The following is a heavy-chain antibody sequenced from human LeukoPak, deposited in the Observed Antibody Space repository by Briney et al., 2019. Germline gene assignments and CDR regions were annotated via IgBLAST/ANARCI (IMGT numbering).Heavy chain of an antibody. CDR2: VSATGGST. CDR3: ADSSGYYDAFDI. Sequence: GGSLRLPCAASGFSFSSYAMSWVRQAPGKGLEWVSRVSATGGSTHYADSVKGRFTISRDNSKNTLYLQMNSLRAEDTAVYYCADSSGYYDAFDIWGQGTMVTVAS. CDR1: GFSFSSYA. V-gene: IGHV3-23*01. D-gene: IGHD3-22*01. J-gene: IGHJ3*02.